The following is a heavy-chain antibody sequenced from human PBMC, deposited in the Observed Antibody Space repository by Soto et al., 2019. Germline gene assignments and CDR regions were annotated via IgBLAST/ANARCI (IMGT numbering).Heavy chain of an antibody. V-gene: IGHV1-69*01. J-gene: IGHJ4*02. Sequence: QVQLVQSGAEVKKPGSSVKVSCKASGGTFSSYAISWVRQAPGQGLEWMGGVIPMFGTANYAKKFQGRVTITADESTSTAYRELSSRRSEDTDVYYCARGFFSDCSGGSCYRFDYWGQGTLVTVSS. CDR1: GGTFSSYA. CDR2: VIPMFGTA. CDR3: ARGFFSDCSGGSCYRFDY. D-gene: IGHD2-15*01.